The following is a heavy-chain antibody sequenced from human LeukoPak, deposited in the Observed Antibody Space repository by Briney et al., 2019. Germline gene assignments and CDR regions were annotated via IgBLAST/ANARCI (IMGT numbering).Heavy chain of an antibody. CDR2: IYYSGST. CDR1: GGSISSYY. CDR3: ARLVVVPAATHARDY. V-gene: IGHV4-59*12. J-gene: IGHJ4*02. D-gene: IGHD2-2*01. Sequence: SETLSFTCTVSGGSISSYYWSWIRQPPGKGLEWIGYIYYSGSTNYKPSLKSRVTISVDTSKNQFSLNLSSVTAADTAVYYCARLVVVPAATHARDYWGQGTLVTVSS.